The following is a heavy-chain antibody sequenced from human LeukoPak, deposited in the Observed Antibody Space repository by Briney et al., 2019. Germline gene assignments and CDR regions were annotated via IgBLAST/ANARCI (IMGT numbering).Heavy chain of an antibody. V-gene: IGHV4-38-2*02. D-gene: IGHD3-10*01. CDR2: IGHSGST. CDR3: ARENDGSGSWTMTYYYYYYMDV. CDR1: GGSFSGHY. J-gene: IGHJ6*03. Sequence: PSETLSLTCAVYGGSFSGHYWGWIRQPPGKGLEWIGSIGHSGSTYYNPSLKSRVTISVDTSKNQFSLRLSSVTAADTAVYYCARENDGSGSWTMTYYYYYYMDVWGKGTTVTVSS.